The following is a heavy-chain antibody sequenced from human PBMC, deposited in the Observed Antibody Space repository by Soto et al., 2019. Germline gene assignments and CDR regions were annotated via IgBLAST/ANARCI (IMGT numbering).Heavy chain of an antibody. CDR3: ARELPPAPGSFREDALDI. J-gene: IGHJ3*02. CDR2: IIPIFGTT. V-gene: IGHV1-69*15. D-gene: IGHD6-13*01. CDR1: GGTFSNYA. Sequence: QVQLVQSGAELKKPGSSVKVSCQASGGTFSNYAISWVRQAPGQGLEWMGKIIPIFGTTNYAQNFRGRVTITADEYTTTAYMELSSLRSDYTALYYFARELPPAPGSFREDALDIWGQGTMITVSS.